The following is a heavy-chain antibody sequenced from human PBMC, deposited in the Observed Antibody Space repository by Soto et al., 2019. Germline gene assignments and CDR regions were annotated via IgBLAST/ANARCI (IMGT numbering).Heavy chain of an antibody. CDR2: ISGSGGST. J-gene: IGHJ6*02. V-gene: IGHV3-23*01. Sequence: GGSLRLSCAASGFTFSSYAMSWVRQAPGEGLEWVSAISGSGGSTYYADSVKGRFTISRDNSKNTLYLQMDSLRAEDTAVYYCAKEFIAAAGSYYYYGMDVWGQGTTVTVSS. CDR1: GFTFSSYA. CDR3: AKEFIAAAGSYYYYGMDV. D-gene: IGHD6-13*01.